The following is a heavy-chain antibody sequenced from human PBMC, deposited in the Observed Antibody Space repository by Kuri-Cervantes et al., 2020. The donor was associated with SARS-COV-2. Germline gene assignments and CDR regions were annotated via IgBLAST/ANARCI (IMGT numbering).Heavy chain of an antibody. CDR3: ARAPREYSYGFCYYYYMDV. D-gene: IGHD5-18*01. V-gene: IGHV1-2*02. J-gene: IGHJ6*03. Sequence: ASVKVSCKASGYTFTGYYMHWVRQAPGQGLEWMGWINPNSGGTNYAQKFQGRVTMTRDTSISTAYMELSRLRSDDTAVYYCARAPREYSYGFCYYYYMDVWGKGTTVTVSS. CDR1: GYTFTGYY. CDR2: INPNSGGT.